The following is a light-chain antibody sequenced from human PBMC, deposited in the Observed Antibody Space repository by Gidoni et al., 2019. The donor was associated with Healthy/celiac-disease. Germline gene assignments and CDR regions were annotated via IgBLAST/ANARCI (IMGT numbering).Light chain of an antibody. J-gene: IGKJ2*01. Sequence: IQMTQSPSSLSASVVDRVTITCRASQSISSYLNWYQQKPGKAPKLLIYAASSLQSGVPSRFSGSGSGTDFTLTISSLQPEDFATYYCQQSYSTPVMYTFGQGTKLEIK. CDR1: QSISSY. V-gene: IGKV1-39*01. CDR3: QQSYSTPVMYT. CDR2: AAS.